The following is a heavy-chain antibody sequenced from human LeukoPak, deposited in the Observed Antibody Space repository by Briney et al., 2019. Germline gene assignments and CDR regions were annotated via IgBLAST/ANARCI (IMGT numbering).Heavy chain of an antibody. CDR1: GFTFSSYW. CDR2: IKQDGSEK. Sequence: GGSLRLSCAASGFTFSSYWMSWVRQAPGKGLEWVANIKQDGSEKYYVDSVKGRFTISRDNAQNSLYLQMNSLRAEDTAVYYCARERAGWFGEFPNPFDYWGQGTLVTVSS. D-gene: IGHD3-10*01. CDR3: ARERAGWFGEFPNPFDY. V-gene: IGHV3-7*01. J-gene: IGHJ4*02.